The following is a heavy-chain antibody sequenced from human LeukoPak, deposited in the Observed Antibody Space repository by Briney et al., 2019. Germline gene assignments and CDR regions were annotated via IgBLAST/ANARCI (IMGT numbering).Heavy chain of an antibody. CDR3: ARVLEADLAAAGTGGYYYGMDV. D-gene: IGHD6-13*01. Sequence: GASVKVSCKASGYTFTGYYMHWVRQAPGQGLEWMGWINPNSGGTNYAQKFQGWVTMTRDTSISTAYMELSRLRSDDTAVYYCARVLEADLAAAGTGGYYYGMDVWGQGTTVTVSS. CDR2: INPNSGGT. CDR1: GYTFTGYY. V-gene: IGHV1-2*04. J-gene: IGHJ6*02.